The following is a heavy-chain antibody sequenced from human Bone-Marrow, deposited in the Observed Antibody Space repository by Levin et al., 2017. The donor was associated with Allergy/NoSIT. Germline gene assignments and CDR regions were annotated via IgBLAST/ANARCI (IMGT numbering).Heavy chain of an antibody. CDR2: ISSSSSYI. V-gene: IGHV3-21*01. CDR3: AREGEYGDYYPLHYYYYGMDV. Sequence: GGSLRLSCAASGFTFSSYSMNWVRQAPGKGLEWVSSISSSSSYIYYADSVKGRFTISRDNAKNSLYLQMNSLRAEDTAVYYCAREGEYGDYYPLHYYYYGMDVWGQGTTVTVSS. D-gene: IGHD4-17*01. CDR1: GFTFSSYS. J-gene: IGHJ6*02.